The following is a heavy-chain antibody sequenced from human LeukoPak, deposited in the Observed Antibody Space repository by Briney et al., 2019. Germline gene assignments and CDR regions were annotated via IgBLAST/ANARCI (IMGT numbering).Heavy chain of an antibody. Sequence: SQTLSLTCTVAGRSISSGGYYLSWIRQHPGKGLEWIGYIYYSGSTYYNPSLKSRVTISVDTSKNQFSLKLSSVTAADTAVYYCAREPPFYDSSGYYPKDAFDIWGQGTMVTVSS. CDR3: AREPPFYDSSGYYPKDAFDI. D-gene: IGHD3-22*01. J-gene: IGHJ3*02. V-gene: IGHV4-31*03. CDR1: GRSISSGGYY. CDR2: IYYSGST.